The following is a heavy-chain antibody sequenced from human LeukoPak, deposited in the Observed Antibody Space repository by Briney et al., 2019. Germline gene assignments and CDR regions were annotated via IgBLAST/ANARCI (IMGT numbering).Heavy chain of an antibody. CDR2: IHYSGST. Sequence: PSETLSLTCTVSGGSISSSTYYWGWIRQPPGTGLECIGSIHYSGSTYYNPSLKSRVTISVDTSKNQFSLNLSSVTAADTAVYYCASRAVAAPDAFDIWGQGTMVTVSS. CDR3: ASRAVAAPDAFDI. V-gene: IGHV4-39*01. D-gene: IGHD6-19*01. J-gene: IGHJ3*02. CDR1: GGSISSSTYY.